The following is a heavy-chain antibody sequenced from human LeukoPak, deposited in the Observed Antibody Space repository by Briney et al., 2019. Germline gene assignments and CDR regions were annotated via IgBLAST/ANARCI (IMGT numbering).Heavy chain of an antibody. Sequence: SETLSLTCTVSGGSISSHSWSWIRQPPGKGLEWIGNIYYSGSIKYNPSLKSRVTTSVDTSKNQFPLKLSSVTAADTAVYYCARDQNYDSSGSFGMDVWGQGATVTVSS. V-gene: IGHV4-59*11. J-gene: IGHJ6*02. D-gene: IGHD3-22*01. CDR3: ARDQNYDSSGSFGMDV. CDR1: GGSISSHS. CDR2: IYYSGSI.